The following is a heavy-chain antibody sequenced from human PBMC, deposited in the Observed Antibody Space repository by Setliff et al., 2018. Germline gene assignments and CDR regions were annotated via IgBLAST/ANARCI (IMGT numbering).Heavy chain of an antibody. CDR2: IYYTGTT. CDR1: GGSVSSTSYY. J-gene: IGHJ5*01. CDR3: ASRTTGPGGWFDY. Sequence: SETLSLTCTVSGGSVSSTSYYWGWICQPPGKGLEWIGTIYYTGTTYYSPSLKSRVTISVDTSKNQFSLRLTYVTAADTAIYYCASRTTGPGGWFDYWGQGALVTVSS. V-gene: IGHV4-39*01. D-gene: IGHD1-1*01.